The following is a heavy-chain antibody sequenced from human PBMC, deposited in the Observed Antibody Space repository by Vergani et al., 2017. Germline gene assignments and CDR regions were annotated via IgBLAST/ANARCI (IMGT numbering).Heavy chain of an antibody. V-gene: IGHV1-46*03. D-gene: IGHD3-9*01. J-gene: IGHJ4*02. Sequence: VQVVPSGAEVKKSGASVKVSCKTSGYTFSNYYMHWVRQAPGQGLEWMGIINPSGGHTNYAQKFQGRVTMTRDTSTSTGYMELSSLRSEDTAIYYCARGDYGILTGYRYWGQGTLVTVSA. CDR2: INPSGGHT. CDR3: ARGDYGILTGYRY. CDR1: GYTFSNYY.